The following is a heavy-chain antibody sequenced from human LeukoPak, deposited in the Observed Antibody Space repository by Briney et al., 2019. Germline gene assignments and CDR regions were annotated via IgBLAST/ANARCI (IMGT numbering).Heavy chain of an antibody. V-gene: IGHV1-69*04. D-gene: IGHD6-13*01. Sequence: GASVKVSCKASGGTFSSYAISWVRQAPGQGLEWMGRIIPIFGIANYAQKFQGRVTITADKSTSTAYMELSSLRSEDTAVYYCARDLAAAGIGADFDYWGQGTLVTVSS. CDR2: IIPIFGIA. CDR3: ARDLAAAGIGADFDY. CDR1: GGTFSSYA. J-gene: IGHJ4*02.